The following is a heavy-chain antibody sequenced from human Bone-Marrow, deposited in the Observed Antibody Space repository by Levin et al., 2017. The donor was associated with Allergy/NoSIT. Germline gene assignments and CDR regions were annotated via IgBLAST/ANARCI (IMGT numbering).Heavy chain of an antibody. D-gene: IGHD6-25*01. CDR1: GYTFIDYY. V-gene: IGHV1-2*02. J-gene: IGHJ5*02. Sequence: GGSLRLSCKASGYTFIDYYIHWVRQAPGQGLEWMGWINPNSGGTEYAQKFQDRVTLARDTSISTVYLYMSSLRSDDTAMYYCASLSGWYNHWGQGSLVTVSS. CDR3: ASLSGWYNH. CDR2: INPNSGGT.